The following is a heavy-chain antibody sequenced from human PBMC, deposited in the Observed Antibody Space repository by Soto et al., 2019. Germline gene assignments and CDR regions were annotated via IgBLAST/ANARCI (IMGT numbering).Heavy chain of an antibody. CDR2: IYWDDDE. Sequence: ESGPTLVNPTQTLTLTCSFSGFSLTTAGVSVGWVRQSPGEALEWLALIYWDDDERYSLSLKTRLTTTKATSKNQVVLKMTNMAPVDTATYYCAHSRNLITEDAQVGDFDYWGQGTLVTVSS. D-gene: IGHD3-10*01. V-gene: IGHV2-5*02. CDR3: AHSRNLITEDAQVGDFDY. CDR1: GFSLTTAGVS. J-gene: IGHJ4*02.